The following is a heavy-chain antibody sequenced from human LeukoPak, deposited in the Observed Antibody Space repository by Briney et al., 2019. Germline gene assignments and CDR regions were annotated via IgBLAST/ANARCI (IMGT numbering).Heavy chain of an antibody. V-gene: IGHV3-15*07. D-gene: IGHD6-19*01. CDR3: TTDKYVAALFDY. Sequence: GGSRRLSCAASGFTFSNAWMNWVRQAPGKGLEWVGRIKSKTDGGTTDYAAPVKGRFTISRDDSKNTLYLQMNSLKTEDTAVYYCTTDKYVAALFDYWGQGTLVTVSS. J-gene: IGHJ4*02. CDR1: GFTFSNAW. CDR2: IKSKTDGGTT.